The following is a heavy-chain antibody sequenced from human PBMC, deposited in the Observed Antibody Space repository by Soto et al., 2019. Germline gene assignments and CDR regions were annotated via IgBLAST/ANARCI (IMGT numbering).Heavy chain of an antibody. CDR1: GGSFSDYH. CDR3: ARNVKGVLPAAIYYFDS. Sequence: PSETLSLTCDVSGGSFSDYHCSWIRQPPGKGLEWIGYIYYSGSTNYNPSLKSRVTISVDTSKNQFSLKLSSVTAADTAVYYCARNVKGVLPAAIYYFDSWGQGTLVTVS. J-gene: IGHJ4*02. V-gene: IGHV4-59*08. CDR2: IYYSGST. D-gene: IGHD2-2*01.